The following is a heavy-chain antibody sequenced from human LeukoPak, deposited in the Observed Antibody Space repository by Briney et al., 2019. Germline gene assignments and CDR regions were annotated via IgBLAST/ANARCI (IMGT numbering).Heavy chain of an antibody. CDR2: LYTDDTT. V-gene: IGHV3-53*01. CDR3: ARGGSFFWHPRH. D-gene: IGHD1-26*01. CDR1: DFSVRAFY. J-gene: IGHJ4*02. Sequence: PGGSLRLPCVASDFSVRAFYMSWVRQAPGKGRGWISLLYTDDTTYYADSVEGRFNISRDDSKNIIYHQMNSLRVEDTAIYYGARGGSFFWHPRHWGQGTRVTVPS.